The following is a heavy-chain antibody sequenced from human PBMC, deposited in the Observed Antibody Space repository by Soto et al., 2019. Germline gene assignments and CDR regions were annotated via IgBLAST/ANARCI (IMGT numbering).Heavy chain of an antibody. CDR3: ARLWGYGDYGEMGY. V-gene: IGHV1-18*01. CDR2: ISAYNGNT. D-gene: IGHD4-17*01. CDR1: GYNFTRYW. J-gene: IGHJ4*02. Sequence: QVQLVQSGAEVKKPGASGKVFCKASGYNFTRYWISLGRPAPGPGPEWMGWISAYNGNTNYAQKLQGRVTMTTDTSTSTAYMELRSLRSDDTAVYYCARLWGYGDYGEMGYWGQGTLVTVSS.